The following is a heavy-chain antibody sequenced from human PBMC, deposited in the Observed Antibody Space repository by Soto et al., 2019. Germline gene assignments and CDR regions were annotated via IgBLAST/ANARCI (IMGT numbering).Heavy chain of an antibody. J-gene: IGHJ4*02. V-gene: IGHV1-18*01. D-gene: IGHD3-22*01. Sequence: QVQLVQSGAEVKKPGASVKVSCKASGYIFTNYGIGWVRQALGRGLEWMGWISASNGNTDYAQRFQGRVTMTTDTSTSTAYMELRSLRSHDTAMYYCAIHSAHFYDTSGYYGGDYWGQGTLVTVSS. CDR3: AIHSAHFYDTSGYYGGDY. CDR2: ISASNGNT. CDR1: GYIFTNYG.